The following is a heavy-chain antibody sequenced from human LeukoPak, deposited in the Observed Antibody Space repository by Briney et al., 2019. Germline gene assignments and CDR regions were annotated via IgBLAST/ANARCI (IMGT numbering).Heavy chain of an antibody. CDR1: GGSISTYY. CDR3: ARGRRAVVVVVAATPGRSNWFDP. J-gene: IGHJ5*02. V-gene: IGHV4-59*12. CDR2: IYYSGST. D-gene: IGHD2-15*01. Sequence: PSETLSLTCTVSGGSISTYYWSWIRQPPGKGLEWIGYIYYSGSTSYNPSLKSRVTISVDTSKNQFSLKLSSVTAADTAVYYCARGRRAVVVVVAATPGRSNWFDPWGQGTLVTVSS.